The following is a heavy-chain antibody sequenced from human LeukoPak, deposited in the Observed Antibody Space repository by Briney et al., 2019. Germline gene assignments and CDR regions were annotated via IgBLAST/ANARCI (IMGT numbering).Heavy chain of an antibody. CDR1: GFTFSSYV. CDR3: AKGLDSSSYYNFDY. V-gene: IGHV3-23*01. D-gene: IGHD6-13*01. CDR2: ISGSGETT. Sequence: GGSLRLSCAASGFTFSSYVMSWVRQAPGKGLERVSGISGSGETTYYADSVKGRFTISRDNSKNTLYLQMNSLRAEDTAVYYCAKGLDSSSYYNFDYWGQGTLVTVSS. J-gene: IGHJ4*02.